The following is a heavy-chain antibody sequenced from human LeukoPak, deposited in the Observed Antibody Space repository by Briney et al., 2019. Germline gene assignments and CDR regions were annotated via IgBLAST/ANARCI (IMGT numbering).Heavy chain of an antibody. D-gene: IGHD6-13*01. CDR2: ISAYNGNT. CDR1: GYTFTSYG. J-gene: IGHJ5*02. Sequence: ASVKVSCKASGYTFTSYGISWVRQAPGQGLEWMGWISAYNGNTNYAQKLQGRVTMTTDTSTSTAYMELRSLRSEDTAVYYCARGLTAAAGYNWFDPWGQGTLVTVSS. CDR3: ARGLTAAAGYNWFDP. V-gene: IGHV1-18*01.